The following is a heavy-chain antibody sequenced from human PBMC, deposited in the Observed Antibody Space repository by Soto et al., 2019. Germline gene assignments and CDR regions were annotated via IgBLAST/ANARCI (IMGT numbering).Heavy chain of an antibody. V-gene: IGHV5-51*01. Sequence: RGESLKISCKGSGYSFTSYWIGWVRQMPGKGLEWMGIIYPGDSDTRYSPSFQGQVTISADKSISTAYLQWSSLKASDTAMYYCARGYDYVWGSYRYPYFEYWGLGTLVTVSS. J-gene: IGHJ4*02. CDR2: IYPGDSDT. D-gene: IGHD3-16*02. CDR1: GYSFTSYW. CDR3: ARGYDYVWGSYRYPYFEY.